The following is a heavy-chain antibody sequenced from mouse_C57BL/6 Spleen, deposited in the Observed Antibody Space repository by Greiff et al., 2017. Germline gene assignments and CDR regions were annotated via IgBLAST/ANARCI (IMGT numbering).Heavy chain of an antibody. CDR3: AKSLLPIKGYAMDY. Sequence: QVQLQQPGAELVKPGASVKMSCKASGYTFTSYWITWVKQRPGQGLEWIGDIYPGSGSTNYNEKFKSKATLTVDTSSSTAYMQLSSLTSEDSAVYYCAKSLLPIKGYAMDYWGQGTSVTVSS. V-gene: IGHV1-55*01. D-gene: IGHD5-5*01. CDR1: GYTFTSYW. CDR2: IYPGSGST. J-gene: IGHJ4*01.